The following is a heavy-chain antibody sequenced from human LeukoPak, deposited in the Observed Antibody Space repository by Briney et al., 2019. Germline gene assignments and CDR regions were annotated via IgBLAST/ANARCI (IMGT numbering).Heavy chain of an antibody. V-gene: IGHV4-34*01. CDR1: GGSFSGYY. Sequence: SETLSLTCAVYGGSFSGYYWSWIRQPPGKGLEWIGEINHSGSTNYNPSLKSRVTISVDTSKNQFSLKLSSVTAADTAVYYCARGSSSWPHYFDYWGQGTLVTVSS. CDR3: ARGSSSWPHYFDY. D-gene: IGHD6-13*01. J-gene: IGHJ4*02. CDR2: INHSGST.